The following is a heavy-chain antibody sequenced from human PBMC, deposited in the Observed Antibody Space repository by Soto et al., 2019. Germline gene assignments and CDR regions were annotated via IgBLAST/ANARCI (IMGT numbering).Heavy chain of an antibody. V-gene: IGHV3-9*01. CDR3: AKGQLAYYYYYGMDV. Sequence: EVQLVESGGGLVQPGRSLRLSCAASGFTFDDYAMHWVRQAPGKGLEWVSGISWHSGSIGYADSVKGRFTISRDNAKNSLYLQMNSLRAEDTALYYCAKGQLAYYYYYGMDVWGQGTTVTVSS. CDR1: GFTFDDYA. D-gene: IGHD6-13*01. CDR2: ISWHSGSI. J-gene: IGHJ6*02.